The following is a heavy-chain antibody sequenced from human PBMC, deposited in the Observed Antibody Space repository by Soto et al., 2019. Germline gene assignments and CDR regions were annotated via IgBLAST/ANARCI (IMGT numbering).Heavy chain of an antibody. CDR2: ISDDGSNK. Sequence: QVQLVESGGGVVQPGRSLRLSCAASGFTFSNYALHWVRQAPGKGLEWVAVISDDGSNKYYADSVKGRFTISRDNSKNTLYLQMNSLRAEDTAVYYCARDRFASSWSYFDYWAQGTPVTVSS. J-gene: IGHJ4*02. CDR1: GFTFSNYA. D-gene: IGHD6-13*01. V-gene: IGHV3-30-3*01. CDR3: ARDRFASSWSYFDY.